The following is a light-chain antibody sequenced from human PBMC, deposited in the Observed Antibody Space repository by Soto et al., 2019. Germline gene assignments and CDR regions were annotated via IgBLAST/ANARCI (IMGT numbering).Light chain of an antibody. CDR2: GAS. J-gene: IGKJ3*01. CDR3: QQFGSSPGFT. Sequence: EIVLTQSPGTLSLSPGERATLSCRASQSINNRYLAWYQQKPGQAPRLLIYGASSRATGIPDRFSGSGSGTDFTITISGLEPEEFAVYYCQQFGSSPGFTFGPGTKVDMK. V-gene: IGKV3-20*01. CDR1: QSINNRY.